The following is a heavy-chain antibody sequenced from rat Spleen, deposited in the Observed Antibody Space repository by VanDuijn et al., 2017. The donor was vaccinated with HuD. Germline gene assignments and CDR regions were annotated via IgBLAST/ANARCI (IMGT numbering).Heavy chain of an antibody. CDR2: ISTGGGNT. Sequence: EVQLVESGGGLVQPGRSLKLSCAASGFTFSNYYMAWVRQAPTKGLEWVAYISTGGGNTYYRDSGKGRFTVSSDNAKSTLYLQMDSLRSEDTATYYCSTAGSFTDYYFAGGFDYWGQGVMVTVSS. CDR3: STAGSFTDYYFAGGFDY. V-gene: IGHV5-27*01. D-gene: IGHD1-6*01. CDR1: GFTFSNYY. J-gene: IGHJ2*01.